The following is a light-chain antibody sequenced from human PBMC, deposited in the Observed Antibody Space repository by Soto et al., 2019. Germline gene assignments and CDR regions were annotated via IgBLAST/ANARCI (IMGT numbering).Light chain of an antibody. CDR3: CSYTTSNTRQIV. CDR1: SSDVGGYNY. J-gene: IGLJ1*01. V-gene: IGLV2-14*01. Sequence: SVLTQPAPVSGSPGQSITISCTGNSSDVGGYNYVSWYQQHPGKAPKFMIYDVSNRPSGVSNRFSGSKSGNTASLTISGLQAEDEADYYCCSYTTSNTRQIVFGTGTKVTVL. CDR2: DVS.